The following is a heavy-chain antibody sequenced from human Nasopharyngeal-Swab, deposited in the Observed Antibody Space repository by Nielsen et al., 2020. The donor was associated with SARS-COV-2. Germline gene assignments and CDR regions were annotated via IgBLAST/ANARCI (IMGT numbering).Heavy chain of an antibody. Sequence: GGSLRLSCAASGFRFSDYYMSWIRQAPGKGLEWVALISYVRSNEYYADSVKGRFTISRDNSKNTVYLQMNSLRGEDTAVYYCARIGYGFFDLWGRGTLVTVSS. V-gene: IGHV3-30*03. CDR3: ARIGYGFFDL. CDR2: ISYVRSNE. CDR1: GFRFSDYY. D-gene: IGHD5-18*01. J-gene: IGHJ2*01.